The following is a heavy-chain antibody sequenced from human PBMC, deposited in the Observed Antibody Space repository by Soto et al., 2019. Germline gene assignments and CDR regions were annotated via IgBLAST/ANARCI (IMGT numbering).Heavy chain of an antibody. CDR1: GGSISSYF. J-gene: IGHJ3*01. CDR3: VSSRSAIYGDALDV. V-gene: IGHV4-59*03. D-gene: IGHD2-2*01. Sequence: SETLSLTCSVSGGSISSYFRNWLRQPPGKGLEWIGYIYDDGTTDYNPSLKSRVTILLDMSKNQFSLKLSSVTAADTAVYYCVSSRSAIYGDALDVWG. CDR2: IYDDGTT.